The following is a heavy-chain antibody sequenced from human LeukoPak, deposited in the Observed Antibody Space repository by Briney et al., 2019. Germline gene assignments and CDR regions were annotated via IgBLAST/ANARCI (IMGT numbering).Heavy chain of an antibody. J-gene: IGHJ4*02. V-gene: IGHV4-39*01. CDR3: ARQTLSRRDGYRVSDYFDS. CDR1: GGSISSSSYY. Sequence: SETLSLTCTVSGGSISSSSYYWDWIRQPPGKGLEWIGSIYYSGSTYYNPSLKSRVTISVDTSKNQFSLKLSSVTAADTAVYYCARQTLSRRDGYRVSDYFDSWGQGTLVTVSS. CDR2: IYYSGST. D-gene: IGHD5-24*01.